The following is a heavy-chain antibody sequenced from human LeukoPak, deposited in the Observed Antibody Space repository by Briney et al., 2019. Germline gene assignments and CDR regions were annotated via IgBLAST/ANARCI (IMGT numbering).Heavy chain of an antibody. Sequence: SETLSLTCTVSGGSISSYYWSWIRQPPGKGLEWIGYIYYSGSTNYNPSLKSRVTTSVDTSKNQFSLKLSSVTAADTAVYYCARHRRYFDWLLYGYFDYWGQGTLVTVSS. CDR3: ARHRRYFDWLLYGYFDY. CDR1: GGSISSYY. V-gene: IGHV4-59*08. CDR2: IYYSGST. J-gene: IGHJ4*02. D-gene: IGHD3-9*01.